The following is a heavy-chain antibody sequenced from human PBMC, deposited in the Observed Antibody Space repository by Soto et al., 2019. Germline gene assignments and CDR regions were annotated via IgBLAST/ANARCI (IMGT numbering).Heavy chain of an antibody. D-gene: IGHD3-9*01. CDR3: AKLRYFDWSAYNWFEY. Sequence: EVQVLESGGGLVQPGGSLRLSCAASGFTFSSYAMTWVRQAPGKGLEWVSGISGSGATTSYADSVKGRFTVSRDNSKNTVYLQMNSLRVEDTAVYHCAKLRYFDWSAYNWFEYWGQGTPVTVSS. CDR2: ISGSGATT. J-gene: IGHJ5*01. CDR1: GFTFSSYA. V-gene: IGHV3-23*01.